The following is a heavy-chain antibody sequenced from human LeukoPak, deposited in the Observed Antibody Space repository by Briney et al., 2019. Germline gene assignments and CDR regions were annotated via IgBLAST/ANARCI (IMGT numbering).Heavy chain of an antibody. V-gene: IGHV3-23*01. D-gene: IGHD2-2*02. J-gene: IGHJ4*02. Sequence: GGSLRPSCAASGFTFSSYAMSWVRQAPGKGLEWVSAISGSGGSTYYADSVKGRFTISRDNSKNTLYLQMNSLRAEDTAVYYCAEDCRSYTPYYFDYWGQGTLVTVSS. CDR1: GFTFSSYA. CDR3: AEDCRSYTPYYFDY. CDR2: ISGSGGST.